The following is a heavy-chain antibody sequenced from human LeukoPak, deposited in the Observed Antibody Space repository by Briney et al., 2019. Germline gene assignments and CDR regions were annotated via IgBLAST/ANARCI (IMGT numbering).Heavy chain of an antibody. Sequence: SETLSLTCAVYGGSFSGYYRSWIRQPPGKGLEWIGEINHSGSTNYNPSLKSRVTISVDTSKNQFSLKLSSVTAADTAVYYCARVPNDYYDSSVWYFDLWGRGMLVTVSS. J-gene: IGHJ2*01. CDR2: INHSGST. CDR1: GGSFSGYY. D-gene: IGHD3-22*01. CDR3: ARVPNDYYDSSVWYFDL. V-gene: IGHV4-34*01.